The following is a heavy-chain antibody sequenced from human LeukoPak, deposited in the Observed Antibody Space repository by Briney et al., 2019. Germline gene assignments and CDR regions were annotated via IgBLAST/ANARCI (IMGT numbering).Heavy chain of an antibody. CDR1: GFTVSSIH. CDR3: ARGVRDGYNGNAFDI. J-gene: IGHJ3*02. V-gene: IGHV3-53*01. D-gene: IGHD5-24*01. Sequence: GGSLRLSCAASGFTVSSIHMVWVRQAPGKGLEWVSVTYTGGNSYYADSVKGRFIISRDISKNTLYLQMNSLRAEDTAVYYCARGVRDGYNGNAFDIWGQGTMVTVSS. CDR2: TYTGGNS.